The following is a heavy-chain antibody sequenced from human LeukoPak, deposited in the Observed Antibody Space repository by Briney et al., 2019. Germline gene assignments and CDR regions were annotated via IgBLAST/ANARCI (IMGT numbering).Heavy chain of an antibody. V-gene: IGHV1-69*13. J-gene: IGHJ3*02. CDR1: GGTLSSYA. CDR2: IIPIFGTA. CDR3: AREYSSSWPDAFDI. Sequence: SVRVSCKASGGTLSSYAISSVRQAPRQGLEWMGGIIPIFGTANYAQKFQGRVTITADESTSTAYMELSSLRSEDTAVYYCAREYSSSWPDAFDIWGQGTMVTVSS. D-gene: IGHD6-13*01.